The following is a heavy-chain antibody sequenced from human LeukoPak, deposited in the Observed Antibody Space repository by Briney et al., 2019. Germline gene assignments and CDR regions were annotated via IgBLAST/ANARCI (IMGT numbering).Heavy chain of an antibody. D-gene: IGHD3-3*01. CDR2: IDSSGSTT. CDR3: ARVWSGYSNFDY. CDR1: GFIFSSYA. Sequence: AGGSLRLSCAASGFIFSSYAMTWVRQAPGKGLESVSYIDSSGSTTLYADSVKGRFTISRDNAKNSLYLQMNSLRAEDTAVYPCARVWSGYSNFDYWGQGTLVTVSA. J-gene: IGHJ4*02. V-gene: IGHV3-48*01.